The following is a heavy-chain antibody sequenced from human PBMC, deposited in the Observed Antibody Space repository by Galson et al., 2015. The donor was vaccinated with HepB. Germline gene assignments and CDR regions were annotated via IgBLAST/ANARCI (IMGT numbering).Heavy chain of an antibody. CDR2: TYYRSKWYN. D-gene: IGHD5-18*01. V-gene: IGHV6-1*01. CDR1: GDSVSSNSAA. CDR3: ARRVNSYGQYYYYGMDV. J-gene: IGHJ6*02. Sequence: CAISGDSVSSNSAAWNWIRQSPSRGLEWLGRTYYRSKWYNDYAVSVKSRITINPDTSKNQFSLQLNSVTPEDTAVYYCARRVNSYGQYYYYGMDVWGQGTTVTASS.